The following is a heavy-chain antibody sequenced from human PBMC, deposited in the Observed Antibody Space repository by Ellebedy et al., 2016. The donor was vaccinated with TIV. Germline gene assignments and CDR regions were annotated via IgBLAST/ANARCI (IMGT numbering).Heavy chain of an antibody. J-gene: IGHJ4*02. Sequence: SETLSLXCTVSGASITDYYCNWIRQSAGKGLEWIGHVYISGNTNYSPSLKDRVTMSVDLSKNQCSLKVTSVTAADTAVYYCATEYYYANDGIDYWGQGTLVTVSS. CDR3: ATEYYYANDGIDY. CDR1: GASITDYY. D-gene: IGHD3-10*01. V-gene: IGHV4-4*07. CDR2: VYISGNT.